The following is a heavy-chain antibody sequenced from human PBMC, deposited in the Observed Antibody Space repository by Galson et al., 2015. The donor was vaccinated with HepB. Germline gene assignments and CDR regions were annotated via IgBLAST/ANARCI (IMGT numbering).Heavy chain of an antibody. CDR3: ARPPYCSGGVCYDY. CDR1: GYTFTDYY. V-gene: IGHV1-2*06. CDR2: INPNSGGA. D-gene: IGHD2-15*01. J-gene: IGHJ4*02. Sequence: SVKVSCKASGYTFTDYYMHWVRQAPGQGLEWMGRINPNSGGADCAQKFQGRVTMTRDTSISTAYMELSRLRSGDTAVYYCARPPYCSGGVCYDYWGQGTLVTVSS.